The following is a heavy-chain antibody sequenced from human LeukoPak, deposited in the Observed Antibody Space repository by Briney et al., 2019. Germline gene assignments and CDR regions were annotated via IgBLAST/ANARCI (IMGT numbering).Heavy chain of an antibody. V-gene: IGHV3-23*01. D-gene: IGHD5-18*01. CDR2: ISGSGGGGST. CDR3: AKDRGYIYGYGY. Sequence: GGSLRLSCAASGFTFSKYAMSWVRQAPGKGLEWVSAISGSGGGGSTYYADSVKGRFTISRDNSKNTMYPQMNSLRAEDTAIYYCAKDRGYIYGYGYWGQGTLVTVSS. J-gene: IGHJ4*02. CDR1: GFTFSKYA.